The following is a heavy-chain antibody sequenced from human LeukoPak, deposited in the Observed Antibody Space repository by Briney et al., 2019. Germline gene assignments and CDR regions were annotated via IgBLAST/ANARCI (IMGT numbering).Heavy chain of an antibody. CDR3: ASFYYDSSGYYLRDY. V-gene: IGHV4-59*01. Sequence: SETLSLTCTVSGGSISSYYWSWIRQPPGKGLEWIGYIYYSGSTNYNPSLKSRVTISVDTSKNQFSLKLSSVTAADTAVYYCASFYYDSSGYYLRDYWGQGTLVTVSS. D-gene: IGHD3-22*01. CDR2: IYYSGST. J-gene: IGHJ4*02. CDR1: GGSISSYY.